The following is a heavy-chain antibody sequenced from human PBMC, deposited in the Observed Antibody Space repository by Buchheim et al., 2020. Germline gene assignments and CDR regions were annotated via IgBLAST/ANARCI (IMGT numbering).Heavy chain of an antibody. CDR1: GGSINRGGYY. CDR3: ARDGYNNFGEYFAMDV. V-gene: IGHV4-31*03. CDR2: IYYTGAT. D-gene: IGHD4-11*01. J-gene: IGHJ6*02. Sequence: QMQLQESGPGLVKPLQTLSLTCTVSGGSINRGGYYWSWIRQHSVRGLEWIGYIYYTGATYYSTSLKSRVSIPVDMSTNQFSLRVNSVTAADTAVYFCARDGYNNFGEYFAMDVWGQGT.